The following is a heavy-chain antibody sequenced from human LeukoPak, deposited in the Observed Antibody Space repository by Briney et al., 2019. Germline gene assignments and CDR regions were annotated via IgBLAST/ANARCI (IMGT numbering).Heavy chain of an antibody. V-gene: IGHV5-51*01. Sequence: GESLKISCNGSGYXFTSYWIAWVRQMPGKGLVWMGIIYPGDSDTRYSPSFQGQVTISADKSITTTYLQWSSLKASDTAIYYCASGTYFEYWGQGSLVTVSS. CDR3: ASGTYFEY. J-gene: IGHJ4*02. CDR1: GYXFTSYW. CDR2: IYPGDSDT.